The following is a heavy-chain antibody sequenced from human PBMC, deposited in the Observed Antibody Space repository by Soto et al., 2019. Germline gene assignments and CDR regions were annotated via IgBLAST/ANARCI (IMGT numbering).Heavy chain of an antibody. CDR2: IYSGGST. CDR3: ASNYDSSTYYVY. CDR1: GFTVSSNS. Sequence: GGSLRLSCAASGFTVSSNSMIWVRQAPGKGLEWVSVIYSGGSTYYAASVKDRFTISRDNSKNTLYLQMNSLRAEDTAVYYCASNYDSSTYYVYWGQGTLVTVSS. D-gene: IGHD3-22*01. J-gene: IGHJ4*02. V-gene: IGHV3-53*01.